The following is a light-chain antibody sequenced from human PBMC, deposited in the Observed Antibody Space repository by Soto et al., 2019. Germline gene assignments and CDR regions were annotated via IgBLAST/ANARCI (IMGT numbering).Light chain of an antibody. J-gene: IGLJ1*01. V-gene: IGLV2-14*01. CDR3: SSFTRSRAYV. CDR2: EVS. Sequence: QSVLTQPASVSGSPGQSITISCTGTSSDVGGYNFVSWYQQQSGKAPKLMIHEVSNRPSGVSNRFSGPKPGNTASLTISGLQAEDEADYYCSSFTRSRAYVFGSGTKVTVL. CDR1: SSDVGGYNF.